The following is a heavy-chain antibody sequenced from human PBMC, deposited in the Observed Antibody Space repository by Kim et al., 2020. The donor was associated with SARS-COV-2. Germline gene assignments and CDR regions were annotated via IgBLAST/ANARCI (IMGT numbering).Heavy chain of an antibody. D-gene: IGHD3-16*01. Sequence: GGSLRLSCAASGFTLSSYWISWVRQAPGKGLEWVANIKQDGSEKYYVDSVKGRFTISRDNAENSLYLQMNSLRAEDTAVYYCARGLEGEGYFDYWGQGTLVTVSS. CDR2: IKQDGSEK. V-gene: IGHV3-7*05. CDR3: ARGLEGEGYFDY. J-gene: IGHJ4*02. CDR1: GFTLSSYW.